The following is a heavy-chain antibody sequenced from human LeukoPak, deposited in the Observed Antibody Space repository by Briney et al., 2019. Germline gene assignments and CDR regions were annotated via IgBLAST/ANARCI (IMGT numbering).Heavy chain of an antibody. CDR2: INHSGST. CDR1: GGSFSGYY. J-gene: IGHJ4*02. D-gene: IGHD3-10*01. Sequence: PSETLSLTCAVYGGSFSGYYWSWIRRPPGKGLEWIGEINHSGSTNYNPSLKSRVTISVDTSKNQFSLKLSSVTAADTAVYYCARKFTSMVRGVITFDWGQGTLVTVSS. CDR3: ARKFTSMVRGVITFD. V-gene: IGHV4-34*01.